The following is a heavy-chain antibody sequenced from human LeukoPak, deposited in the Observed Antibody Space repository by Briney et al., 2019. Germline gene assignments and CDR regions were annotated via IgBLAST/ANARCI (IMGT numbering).Heavy chain of an antibody. CDR1: GFTFSDDY. D-gene: IGHD6-6*01. J-gene: IGHJ4*02. CDR2: ISGSGGST. Sequence: GGSLRLSCAASGFTFSDDYMSWIRQAPGKGLEWVSAISGSGGSTYYADSVKGRFTISRDNSKNTLYLQMNSLRAEDTAVYYCAKDRSSSPKYYFDYWGQGTLVTVSS. V-gene: IGHV3-23*01. CDR3: AKDRSSSPKYYFDY.